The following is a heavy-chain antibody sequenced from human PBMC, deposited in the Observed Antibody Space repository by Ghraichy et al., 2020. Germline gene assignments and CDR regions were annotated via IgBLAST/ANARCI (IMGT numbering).Heavy chain of an antibody. Sequence: GGSLRLSCAASGFTFSSYGMHWVRQAPGKGLEWVAFIRYDGSNKYYADSVKGRFTISRDNSKNTLYLQMNSLRAEDTAVYYCAKDVGPGRDGYNAGLVDYWGQGTLVTVSS. CDR1: GFTFSSYG. CDR2: IRYDGSNK. CDR3: AKDVGPGRDGYNAGLVDY. D-gene: IGHD5-24*01. V-gene: IGHV3-30*02. J-gene: IGHJ4*02.